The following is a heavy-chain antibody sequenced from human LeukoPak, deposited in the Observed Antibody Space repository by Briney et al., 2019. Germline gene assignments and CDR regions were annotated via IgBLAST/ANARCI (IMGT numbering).Heavy chain of an antibody. D-gene: IGHD3-3*01. CDR3: ASSLRFLEWTIDY. Sequence: PGGSLRLSCAASGFTFSSYGMHWVRQAPGKGLEWVAVIWYDGSNKYYADSVKGRFTISRDNSKNTLYLQMKSLRAEDTAVYYCASSLRFLEWTIDYWGQGTLVTVSS. V-gene: IGHV3-33*01. CDR1: GFTFSSYG. J-gene: IGHJ4*02. CDR2: IWYDGSNK.